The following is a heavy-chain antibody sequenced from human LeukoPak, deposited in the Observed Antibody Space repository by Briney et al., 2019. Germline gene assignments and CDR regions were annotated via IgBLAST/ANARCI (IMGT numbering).Heavy chain of an antibody. CDR3: ARFIAAAGLIYYYYYGMDV. CDR1: GYTFTGYY. CDR2: INPNSGGT. D-gene: IGHD6-13*01. J-gene: IGHJ6*02. Sequence: ASVKVSCKASGYTFTGYYMHWVRQAPGQGLEWMGWINPNSGGTNYAQKFQGRVTMTRDTSIGTAYMELSRLRSDDTAVYYCARFIAAAGLIYYYYYGMDVWGQGTTVTVSS. V-gene: IGHV1-2*02.